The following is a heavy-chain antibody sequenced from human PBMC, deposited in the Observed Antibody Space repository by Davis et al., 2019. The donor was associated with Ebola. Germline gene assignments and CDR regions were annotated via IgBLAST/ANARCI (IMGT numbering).Heavy chain of an antibody. Sequence: PSETLSLTCTVSGYSISSGYYWRWIRQPPGKGLEWIGYIYYSGSTNYNPSLKSRVTISVDTSKNQFSLKLSSVTAADTAVYYCASSLPYSSSPPNYYYYGMDVWGQGTTVTVSS. D-gene: IGHD6-6*01. CDR3: ASSLPYSSSPPNYYYYGMDV. V-gene: IGHV4-61*01. J-gene: IGHJ6*02. CDR1: GYSISSGYY. CDR2: IYYSGST.